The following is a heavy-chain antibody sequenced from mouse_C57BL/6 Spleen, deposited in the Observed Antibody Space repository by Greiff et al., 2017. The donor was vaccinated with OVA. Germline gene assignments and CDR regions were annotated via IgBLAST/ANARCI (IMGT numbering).Heavy chain of an antibody. Sequence: VQLQQSGAELVKPGDSVKISCKASGYAFSSYWMNWVKQRPGKGLEWIGQIYPGDGATNNNGKFKGKATLTADKSSRTAYMQLSSLTSEGSAVYFCARDFRGLRVGMDYWGQGTSVTVSS. J-gene: IGHJ4*01. D-gene: IGHD2-4*01. CDR1: GYAFSSYW. CDR2: IYPGDGAT. CDR3: ARDFRGLRVGMDY. V-gene: IGHV1-80*01.